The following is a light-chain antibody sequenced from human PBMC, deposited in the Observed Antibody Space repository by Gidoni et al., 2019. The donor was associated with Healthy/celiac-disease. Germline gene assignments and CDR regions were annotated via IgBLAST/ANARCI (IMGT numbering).Light chain of an antibody. V-gene: IGKV1-39*01. CDR1: QSISSY. J-gene: IGKJ1*01. CDR3: QQSYSTPRT. Sequence: DIQMTQSPSSLSASVGDRVTITCRASQSISSYFNWYQQKPGKAPKLLIYAASSLQSGVPSRFSGSGSGTDFTLTISSLQPEDFATYYCQQSYSTPRTFXQXTKVXIK. CDR2: AAS.